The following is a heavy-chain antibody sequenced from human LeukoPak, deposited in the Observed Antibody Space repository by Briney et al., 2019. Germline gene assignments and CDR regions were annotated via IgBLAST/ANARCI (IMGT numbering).Heavy chain of an antibody. CDR1: GGSFSGYY. J-gene: IGHJ4*02. Sequence: SETLSLTCAVYGGSFSGYYWSWIRQPPGKGLEWIGEINHSGSTNYNPSLKSRVTISVDTSKNQFSLKLSSVTAADTAVYYCASLIVEATSQDYWGQGTLVTVSS. CDR2: INHSGST. D-gene: IGHD1-26*01. CDR3: ASLIVEATSQDY. V-gene: IGHV4-34*01.